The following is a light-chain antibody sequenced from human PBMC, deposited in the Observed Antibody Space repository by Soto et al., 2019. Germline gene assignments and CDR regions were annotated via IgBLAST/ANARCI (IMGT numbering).Light chain of an antibody. CDR1: SDDIGTYDY. V-gene: IGLV2-14*01. J-gene: IGLJ3*02. Sequence: QAVVTQPASVSGSPGQSVTISCTGTSDDIGTYDYVSWYQQQPGRAPKLMISEVTKRPSEISDRFSGSKSGNTASLTISGLQPEDEAIYYCSSYISDTTHLAFGGGTKLTVL. CDR3: SSYISDTTHLA. CDR2: EVT.